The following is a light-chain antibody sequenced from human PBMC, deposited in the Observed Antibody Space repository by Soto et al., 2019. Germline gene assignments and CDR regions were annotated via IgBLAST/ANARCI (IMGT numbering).Light chain of an antibody. Sequence: EIVLTQSPATLSLSPGERATLSYRASQSVSTFLAWYQQKPGQAPRLLIYDASSRATGVPARFSGSGYGTDFTLTISSLEPEDFAVYYCQQRSIWPTFGQGTRLEIK. V-gene: IGKV3-11*01. CDR2: DAS. J-gene: IGKJ5*01. CDR3: QQRSIWPT. CDR1: QSVSTF.